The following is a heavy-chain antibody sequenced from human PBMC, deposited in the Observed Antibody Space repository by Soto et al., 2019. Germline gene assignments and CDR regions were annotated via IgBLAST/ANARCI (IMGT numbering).Heavy chain of an antibody. D-gene: IGHD3-22*01. CDR1: EFSLSDYY. J-gene: IGHJ4*01. CDR3: ASLPQGYYDRSGRLVDY. V-gene: IGHV3-11*01. Sequence: PGGSLRLSCASSEFSLSDYYMSWIRQAPGKGLEWVAYISAGGSDIYYGDSVKGRFTVSRDNTKKSLYLQMSNLRADDTAIYYCASLPQGYYDRSGRLVDYWGQGTLVTVSS. CDR2: ISAGGSDI.